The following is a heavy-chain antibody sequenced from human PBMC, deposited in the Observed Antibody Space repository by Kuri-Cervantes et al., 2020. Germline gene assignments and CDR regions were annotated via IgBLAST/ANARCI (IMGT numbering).Heavy chain of an antibody. Sequence: GESLKISCAASGFTFSDYYMSWIRQAPGKGLEWVSYISSSGSTIYYADSVKGRFTISRDNAKNSLYLQMNSLRAEDTAVYYCAKDQRNDFWSGYYYYYYHGMDVWGQGTTVTVSS. V-gene: IGHV3-11*01. J-gene: IGHJ6*02. D-gene: IGHD3-3*01. CDR3: AKDQRNDFWSGYYYYYYHGMDV. CDR1: GFTFSDYY. CDR2: ISSSGSTI.